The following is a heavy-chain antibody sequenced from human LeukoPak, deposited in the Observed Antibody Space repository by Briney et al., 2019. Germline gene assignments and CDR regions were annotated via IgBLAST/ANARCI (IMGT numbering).Heavy chain of an antibody. V-gene: IGHV3-33*01. J-gene: IGHJ4*02. CDR1: GFTFSRFG. CDR2: IWYDGSNK. D-gene: IGHD3-22*01. Sequence: GGSLRLSCAASGFTFSRFGMHWVRQAPGKGLEWVAVIWYDGSNKYYADSVKGRFTISRDNSKNTLYLEMNSLRAEDTAVYYCARDYYYDSSGYWDYYFDYWGQGTLVSVSS. CDR3: ARDYYYDSSGYWDYYFDY.